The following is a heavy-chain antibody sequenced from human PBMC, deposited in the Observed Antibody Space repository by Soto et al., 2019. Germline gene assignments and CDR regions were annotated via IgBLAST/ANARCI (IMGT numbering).Heavy chain of an antibody. CDR3: ARGDSNYPIDY. V-gene: IGHV4-31*03. D-gene: IGHD4-4*01. Sequence: SETLSLTCTVSGGSINSGGYYWSWIRQHPGKGLEWIGYIYYSGSTYYNPSLKSRVTISVDTSKNQFSLKLSSVTAADTAVYYCARGDSNYPIDYWGQGTLVTVSS. J-gene: IGHJ4*02. CDR2: IYYSGST. CDR1: GGSINSGGYY.